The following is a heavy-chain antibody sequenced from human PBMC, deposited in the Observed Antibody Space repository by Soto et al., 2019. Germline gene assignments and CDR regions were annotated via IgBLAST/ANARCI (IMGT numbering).Heavy chain of an antibody. Sequence: QVQLQQWGAGLLKPSETLSLTCAVYGGSFSGYYWSWIRQPPGKGLEWIGEINHSGSTNYNPSLKSRVTISVDMSKNQFSLKLSSVTAADTAVYYCARSPDSQSPTFPFDYWGQGTLVTVSS. CDR1: GGSFSGYY. V-gene: IGHV4-34*01. CDR2: INHSGST. CDR3: ARSPDSQSPTFPFDY. D-gene: IGHD2-21*01. J-gene: IGHJ4*02.